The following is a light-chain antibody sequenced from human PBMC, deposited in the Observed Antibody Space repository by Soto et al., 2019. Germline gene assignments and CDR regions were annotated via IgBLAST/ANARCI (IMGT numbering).Light chain of an antibody. CDR3: RTWDSSLRDVV. CDR2: DNN. Sequence: QSVLTQPPSVSAAPGQKVTISCSGSSSNIGSNYVSWYQQVTGPAPKLLIYDNNKRPSGIHDRFSGAKAGTSATLGISGPQTGDEADYYCRTWDSSLRDVVFGGGTKLTVL. J-gene: IGLJ2*01. V-gene: IGLV1-51*01. CDR1: SSNIGSNY.